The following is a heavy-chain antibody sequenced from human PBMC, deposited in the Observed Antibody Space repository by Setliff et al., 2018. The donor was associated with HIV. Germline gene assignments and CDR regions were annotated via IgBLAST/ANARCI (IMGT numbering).Heavy chain of an antibody. CDR2: IYHSGST. J-gene: IGHJ6*03. V-gene: IGHV4-39*01. Sequence: PLETLSLTCAVSGGSIDSFSYYWGWIRQTPGKELEWIGNIYHSGSTNYNPSLKSRAAISVDRSKRHFFLKLRSVTAADTAVYYCARQWAERVMDVWGNGTTVTVSS. CDR1: GGSIDSFSYY. D-gene: IGHD1-26*01. CDR3: ARQWAERVMDV.